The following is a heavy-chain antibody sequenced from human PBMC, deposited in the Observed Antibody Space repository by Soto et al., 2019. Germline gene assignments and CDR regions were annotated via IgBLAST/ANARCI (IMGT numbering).Heavy chain of an antibody. V-gene: IGHV3-48*03. J-gene: IGHJ6*02. CDR2: ISSSGSTI. Sequence: PGGSLRLSCAASGFTFSSCEMNWVRQAPGKGLEWVSYISSSGSTIYYADSVKGRFTISRDNAKNSLYLQMNSLRAEDTAVYYCAREVVVVPAAMSPTDLDVWGQGTTVTVSS. D-gene: IGHD2-2*01. CDR1: GFTFSSCE. CDR3: AREVVVVPAAMSPTDLDV.